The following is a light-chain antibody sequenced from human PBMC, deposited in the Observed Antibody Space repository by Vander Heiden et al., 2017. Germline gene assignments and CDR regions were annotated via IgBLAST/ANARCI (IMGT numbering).Light chain of an antibody. Sequence: DIQMTQSPSTLSASVGDRVAITCRASQDIDRWLAWFQQKPGKAPKLVIFEASHLESGVPSRFSGSGSGTVFTLTISSLQPEDFATYYCQQYNANSETFGQGTKVEIK. CDR2: EAS. J-gene: IGKJ1*01. CDR1: QDIDRW. V-gene: IGKV1-5*03. CDR3: QQYNANSET.